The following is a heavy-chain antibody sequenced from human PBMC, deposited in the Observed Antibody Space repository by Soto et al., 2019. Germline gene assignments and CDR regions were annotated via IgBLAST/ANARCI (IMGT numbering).Heavy chain of an antibody. J-gene: IGHJ4*02. CDR1: GFTFSSYA. Sequence: QVQLVESGGGVVQPGRSLRLSCAASGFTFSSYAMHWVRQDPGKGLVWVAVISYDGSNKYYADSVKGRFTISRDNSKNTLYLQMNSLRAEDTAVYYCARDRVDSWCQGTLVTVSS. CDR3: ARDRVDS. V-gene: IGHV3-30-3*01. CDR2: ISYDGSNK.